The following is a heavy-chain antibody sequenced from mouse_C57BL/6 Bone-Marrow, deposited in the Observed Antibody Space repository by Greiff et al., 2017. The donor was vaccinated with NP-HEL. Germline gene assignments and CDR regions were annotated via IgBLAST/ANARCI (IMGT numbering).Heavy chain of an antibody. J-gene: IGHJ1*03. V-gene: IGHV3-6*01. D-gene: IGHD1-1*01. Sequence: EVHLVESGPGLVKPSQSLSLTCSVTGYSITSGYYWNWIRQFPGNKLEWMGYISYDGSNNYNPSLKNRISITRDTSKNQFFLKLNSVTTEDTATYYCARARYYGSSYGYFDVWGTGTTVTVSS. CDR3: ARARYYGSSYGYFDV. CDR2: ISYDGSN. CDR1: GYSITSGYY.